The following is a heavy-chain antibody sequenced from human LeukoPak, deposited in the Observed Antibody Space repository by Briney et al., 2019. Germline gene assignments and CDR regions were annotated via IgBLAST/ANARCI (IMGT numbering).Heavy chain of an antibody. CDR1: GFTFSSYA. D-gene: IGHD4-11*01. CDR2: ISGSGGST. Sequence: PGGSLRLSCAASGFTFSSYAMSWVRQAPGKGLEWVSAISGSGGSTYYADSVKGRFTISRDNSRDTLYLQMNSLRAEDTAVYYCAKARPTVTTGLIDYWGQGTLVTVSS. J-gene: IGHJ4*02. V-gene: IGHV3-23*01. CDR3: AKARPTVTTGLIDY.